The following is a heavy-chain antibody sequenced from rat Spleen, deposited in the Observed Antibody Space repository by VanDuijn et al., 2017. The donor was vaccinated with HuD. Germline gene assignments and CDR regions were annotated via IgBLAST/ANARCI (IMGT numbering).Heavy chain of an antibody. CDR2: MWSGGST. CDR3: TSLYYSSLDY. CDR1: GFSLTDYS. D-gene: IGHD1-2*01. V-gene: IGHV2S63*01. J-gene: IGHJ2*01. Sequence: VQLKESGPGLVQSSQTLSLTCTVSGFSLTDYSVHWVRQPPGKGLEWMGVMWSGGSTAYNSALKSRLSISRGTSKSQVFLRINSLQTEDTAIYYCTSLYYSSLDYWGQGVMVTVSS.